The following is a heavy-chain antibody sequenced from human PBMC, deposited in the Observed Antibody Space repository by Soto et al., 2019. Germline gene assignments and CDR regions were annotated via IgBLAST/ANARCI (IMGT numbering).Heavy chain of an antibody. CDR3: AKGGIGDEYYYYYYGMDV. V-gene: IGHV1-69*13. CDR1: GGTFSSYA. Sequence: GASVKVSCKASGGTFSSYAISWVRQAPGQGLEWMGGIIPIFGTANYAQKFQGRVTITADESTSTAYMELSGLRSEDTAVYYCAKGGIGDEYYYYYYGMDVWGQGTTVTVSS. CDR2: IIPIFGTA. J-gene: IGHJ6*02. D-gene: IGHD3-10*01.